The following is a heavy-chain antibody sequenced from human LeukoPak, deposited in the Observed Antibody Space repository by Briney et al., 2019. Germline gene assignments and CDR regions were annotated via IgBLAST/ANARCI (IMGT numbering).Heavy chain of an antibody. V-gene: IGHV4-61*01. CDR2: DYCGGNT. J-gene: IGHJ4*02. Sequence: SETLSLTCTVSGFSVTTDSYCWGWIRQPPGKGLEWIGYDYCGGNTNYDPSLKRRVTISVDTSKNQFPLTLTSVTAADTAVYFCARDHFGSLDSWGQGILVTVSS. CDR3: ARDHFGSLDS. D-gene: IGHD3-10*01. CDR1: GFSVTTDSYC.